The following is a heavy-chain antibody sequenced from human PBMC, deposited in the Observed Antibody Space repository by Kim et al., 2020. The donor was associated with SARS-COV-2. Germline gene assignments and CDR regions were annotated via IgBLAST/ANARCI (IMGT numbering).Heavy chain of an antibody. CDR2: IWYDGSNK. CDR1: GFTFSSYG. J-gene: IGHJ4*02. Sequence: GGSLRLSCAASGFTFSSYGMHWVRQAPGKGLEWVAVIWYDGSNKYYADSVKGRFTISRDNSKNTLYLQMNSLRAEDTAVYYCARGETYYYDSSGPQNCDYWGQGTLVTVSS. D-gene: IGHD3-22*01. V-gene: IGHV3-33*01. CDR3: ARGETYYYDSSGPQNCDY.